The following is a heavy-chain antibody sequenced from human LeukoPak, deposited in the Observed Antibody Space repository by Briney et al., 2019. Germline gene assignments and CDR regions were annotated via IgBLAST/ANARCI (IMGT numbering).Heavy chain of an antibody. J-gene: IGHJ3*02. D-gene: IGHD2-8*02. CDR2: ISWKSGSI. CDR1: GFTFDDYA. CDR3: AKGSTVSAFDI. Sequence: PGRSLRLSCVASGFTFDDYAMHWVRQAPGKGLEWVSGISWKSGSIGYADSVKGRFTISRDNSKNTLYLQMNSLRAEDTAVYYCAKGSTVSAFDIWGQGTMVTVSS. V-gene: IGHV3-9*01.